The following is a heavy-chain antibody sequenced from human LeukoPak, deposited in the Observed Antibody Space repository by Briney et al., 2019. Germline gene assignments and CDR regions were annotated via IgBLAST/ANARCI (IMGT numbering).Heavy chain of an antibody. V-gene: IGHV3-30*04. CDR2: ISYDGSNK. J-gene: IGHJ4*02. CDR3: ARDEVVVIRGYFDY. Sequence: GGSLRLSCAASGFTFSSYAMHWVRQAPGKGLEWVAVISYDGSNKYYADSVKGRFTISRDKSKNTLYLQMNSLRAEDTAVYYCARDEVVVIRGYFDYWGQGTLVTVSS. CDR1: GFTFSSYA. D-gene: IGHD3-22*01.